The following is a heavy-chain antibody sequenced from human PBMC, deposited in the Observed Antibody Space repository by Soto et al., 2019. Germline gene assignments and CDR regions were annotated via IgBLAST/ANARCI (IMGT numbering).Heavy chain of an antibody. J-gene: IGHJ4*02. CDR2: IIPIFGTA. Sequence: QVQLVQSGAEVKKPGSSVKVSCKASGGTFSSYAISWVRQAPGQGLEWMGGIIPIFGTANYAQKFQGRVTITAEESTSTAYMELSSLRSEDTAVYYCARGPHYYDSSGSLYFDYWGQGTLVTVSS. D-gene: IGHD3-22*01. CDR1: GGTFSSYA. CDR3: ARGPHYYDSSGSLYFDY. V-gene: IGHV1-69*01.